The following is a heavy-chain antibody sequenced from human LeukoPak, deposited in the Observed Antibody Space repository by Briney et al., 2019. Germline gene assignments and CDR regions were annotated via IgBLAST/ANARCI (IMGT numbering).Heavy chain of an antibody. CDR3: VSFYEAY. D-gene: IGHD2/OR15-2a*01. J-gene: IGHJ4*02. V-gene: IGHV3-74*01. Sequence: GGSLRLSCAASGNYWMHWVRQAPGKGLVWVSHINSDGSWTSYADSVKGRFTISKDDAKNTVYLQMNNLRAEDTAVYYCVSFYEAYWGWGTLVTVSS. CDR1: GNYW. CDR2: INSDGSWT.